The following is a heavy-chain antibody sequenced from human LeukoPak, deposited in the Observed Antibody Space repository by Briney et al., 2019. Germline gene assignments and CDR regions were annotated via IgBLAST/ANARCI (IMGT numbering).Heavy chain of an antibody. CDR2: INPYSGGT. CDR3: VRDRTKYCSSTSCPLDY. V-gene: IGHV1-2*02. D-gene: IGHD2-2*01. Sequence: ASVKVSCKASGYTFTGYYMHWVRQAPGQGLEWMGWINPYSGGTNYAQKFQGRVTMTRDTSISTVYMELSRLRPDDTAVYYCVRDRTKYCSSTSCPLDYWGQGTRVTVSS. CDR1: GYTFTGYY. J-gene: IGHJ4*02.